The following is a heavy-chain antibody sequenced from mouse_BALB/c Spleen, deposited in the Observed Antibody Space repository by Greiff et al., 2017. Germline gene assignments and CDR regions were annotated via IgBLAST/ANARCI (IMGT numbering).Heavy chain of an antibody. V-gene: IGHV1-7*01. D-gene: IGHD2-1*01. CDR1: GYTFTSYW. CDR2: INPSTGYT. Sequence: QVQLQQSGAELAKPGASVKMSCKASGYTFTSYWMHWVKQRPGQGLEWIGYINPSTGYTEYNQKFKDKATLTADKSSSTAYMQLRSLTSEDSAVYYCASYGKGYYYAMDYWGQGTSVTVSS. CDR3: ASYGKGYYYAMDY. J-gene: IGHJ4*01.